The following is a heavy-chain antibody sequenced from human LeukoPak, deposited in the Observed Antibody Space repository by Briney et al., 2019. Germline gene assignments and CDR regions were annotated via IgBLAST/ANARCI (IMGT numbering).Heavy chain of an antibody. Sequence: SETLSLTCTVSGGSISSSSYYWGWIRQPPGKGLEWIGSIYYSGSTYYNPSLKSRVTISVDTSKNQFSLKLSSVTAADTVVYYCARERHYYGSGRQYYMDVWGKGTTVTVSS. D-gene: IGHD3-10*01. CDR3: ARERHYYGSGRQYYMDV. J-gene: IGHJ6*03. CDR2: IYYSGST. CDR1: GGSISSSSYY. V-gene: IGHV4-39*02.